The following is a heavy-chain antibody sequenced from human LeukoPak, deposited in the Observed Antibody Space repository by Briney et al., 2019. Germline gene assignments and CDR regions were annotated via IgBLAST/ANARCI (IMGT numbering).Heavy chain of an antibody. D-gene: IGHD3-22*01. CDR2: HSWNRGSI. CDR1: GFTFDDYA. CDR3: AKEITVYDSSGYHNYFDY. V-gene: IGHV3-9*03. Sequence: PGRSLRLSCAASGFTFDDYAMHGVRQAPGKGPEGVPGHSWNRGSIRHADAAKGRFTISRDNAKHSLYLQMNSLRAEDMALYYCAKEITVYDSSGYHNYFDYWGQGTLVTVSS. J-gene: IGHJ4*02.